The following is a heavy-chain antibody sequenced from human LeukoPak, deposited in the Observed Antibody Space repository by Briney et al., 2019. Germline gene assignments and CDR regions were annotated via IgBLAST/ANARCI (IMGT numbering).Heavy chain of an antibody. CDR1: GFTFSGYE. D-gene: IGHD4-17*01. CDR2: ISSSGSTI. CDR3: ARDYGVLIDY. J-gene: IGHJ4*02. Sequence: GGSLRLSCAASGFTFSGYEMNWVRQAPGKGLEWVSYISSSGSTIYYADSVKGRFTLSRDNAKNSLYLQMNSRRDEDRAVYYCARDYGVLIDYWGQGTLVPV. V-gene: IGHV3-48*03.